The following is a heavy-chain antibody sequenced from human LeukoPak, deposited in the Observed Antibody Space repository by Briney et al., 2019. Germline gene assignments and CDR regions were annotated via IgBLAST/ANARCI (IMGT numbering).Heavy chain of an antibody. CDR3: ARGAYSSSLPGPMDV. CDR1: GFTFSTAW. J-gene: IGHJ6*04. D-gene: IGHD6-6*01. Sequence: GGSLTLSCAPSGFTFSTAWMTWVRQAPGKGLEWLGNINQGGSVTNYVDSVKGRFSISRDNAKNTIYLQMSSLRVEDTAVYYCARGAYSSSLPGPMDVWGKGTTVTASS. CDR2: INQGGSVT. V-gene: IGHV3-7*01.